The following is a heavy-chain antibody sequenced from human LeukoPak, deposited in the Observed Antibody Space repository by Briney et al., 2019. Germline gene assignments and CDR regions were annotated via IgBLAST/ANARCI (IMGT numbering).Heavy chain of an antibody. CDR3: AKEDSSDSYFGS. J-gene: IGHJ4*02. Sequence: GGSLRLSCAASGFTFDDYAMHWVRQAPGKGLEWVSGISWNSGSIGYADSVKGRFTISRDNAKNSLYLQMNSLRAEDTALYYCAKEDSSDSYFGSWGKGPLVTVSS. D-gene: IGHD3-22*01. CDR1: GFTFDDYA. V-gene: IGHV3-9*01. CDR2: ISWNSGSI.